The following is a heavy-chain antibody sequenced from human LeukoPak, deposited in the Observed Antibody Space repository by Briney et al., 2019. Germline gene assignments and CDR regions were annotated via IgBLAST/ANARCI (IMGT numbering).Heavy chain of an antibody. Sequence: GASVKVSCKASGGTFSSYAISWVRQAPGQGLEWMGRIIPILGIANYAQKFQGRVTITADKSTSTAYMELSSLRSEDTAVYYCASSVDYGDHGALDYWGQGTLVTVSS. V-gene: IGHV1-69*04. CDR2: IIPILGIA. J-gene: IGHJ4*02. D-gene: IGHD4-17*01. CDR3: ASSVDYGDHGALDY. CDR1: GGTFSSYA.